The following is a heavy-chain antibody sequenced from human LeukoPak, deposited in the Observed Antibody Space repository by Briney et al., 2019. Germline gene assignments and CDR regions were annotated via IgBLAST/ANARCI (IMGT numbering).Heavy chain of an antibody. CDR1: AFAFSRYG. J-gene: IGHJ3*02. V-gene: IGHV3-33*01. CDR3: ARGGQNWRSEPFDI. D-gene: IGHD1-1*01. CDR2: TWHDETNK. Sequence: GGSLILSCSASAFAFSRYGMNWVRQAPGKGLEGVAATWHDETNKYYADSVKGRLTISRDNSNNTLYLQMNSLRVEDAAVYYCARGGQNWRSEPFDIWGQGTMVTVS.